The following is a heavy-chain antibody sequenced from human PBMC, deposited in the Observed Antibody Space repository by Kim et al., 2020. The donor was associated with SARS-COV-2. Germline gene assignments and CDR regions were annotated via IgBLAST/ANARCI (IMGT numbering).Heavy chain of an antibody. D-gene: IGHD2-15*01. Sequence: GGSLRLSCAASGFSFDDYAMHWVRQRPGKGLEWVSRISWNSDNIGYADSVKGRFTISRDNAKSSLYLQMDNLRTEDTAFYYCARDIGPGGSNDIDNWGQGALVIVSS. CDR3: ARDIGPGGSNDIDN. V-gene: IGHV3-9*01. J-gene: IGHJ4*02. CDR1: GFSFDDYA. CDR2: ISWNSDNI.